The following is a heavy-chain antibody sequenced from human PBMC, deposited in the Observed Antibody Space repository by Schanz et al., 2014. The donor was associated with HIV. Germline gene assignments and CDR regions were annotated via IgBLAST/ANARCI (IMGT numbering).Heavy chain of an antibody. V-gene: IGHV3-21*04. Sequence: EVQLVESGGGLVKPGGSLRLSCAGSGFTFSTYNMNWVRQAPGKGLEWVSSISSSSSYIYYADSVKGRFTISRDNANNSLYLQMNSLRAEDTAVYYCAKEGRSYYDYYAMDVWGQGTTVTVSS. CDR3: AKEGRSYYDYYAMDV. CDR2: ISSSSSYI. CDR1: GFTFSTYN. J-gene: IGHJ6*02.